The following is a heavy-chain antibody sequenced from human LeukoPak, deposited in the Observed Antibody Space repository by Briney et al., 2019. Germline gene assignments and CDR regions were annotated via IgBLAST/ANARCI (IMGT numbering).Heavy chain of an antibody. CDR1: GFTFSSYG. V-gene: IGHV3-30*18. J-gene: IGHJ3*02. Sequence: GGSLRLSCEASGFTFSSYGMHWVRQAPGKGLEWVAVISYDGSNKYYADSVKGRFTISRDNSKNTLYLQMNSLRAEDTAVYYCAKGDGTLGYCSSTSCFDAFDIWGQGTMVTVSS. CDR2: ISYDGSNK. CDR3: AKGDGTLGYCSSTSCFDAFDI. D-gene: IGHD2-2*01.